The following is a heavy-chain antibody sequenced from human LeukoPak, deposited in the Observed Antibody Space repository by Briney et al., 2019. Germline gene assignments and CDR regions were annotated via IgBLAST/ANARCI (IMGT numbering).Heavy chain of an antibody. Sequence: SGTLSLTCTVSGGSISSYYWSWIRQPAGKGLEWIGRIYYSGSTNYNPSLKSRVTISVDTSKNQFSLKLTSVTAADTAVYYCARGLLKGQLHLGYSYYMDVWGKGTTITVSS. D-gene: IGHD2-2*01. CDR2: IYYSGST. V-gene: IGHV4-4*07. CDR1: GGSISSYY. J-gene: IGHJ6*03. CDR3: ARGLLKGQLHLGYSYYMDV.